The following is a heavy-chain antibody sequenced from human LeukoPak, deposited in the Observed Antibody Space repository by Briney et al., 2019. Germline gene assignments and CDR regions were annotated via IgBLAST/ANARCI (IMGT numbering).Heavy chain of an antibody. J-gene: IGHJ4*02. V-gene: IGHV1-18*01. Sequence: ASVKVSCKASGYTFTNYGISWVRQAPGQGLEWMGWINRYNGKTNYGQKFQGRVTMTTDTSTSTTYMELRSLRSDDTAVYYCARDLGVTTKDPFEYWGQGTLATVPS. CDR3: ARDLGVTTKDPFEY. D-gene: IGHD4-11*01. CDR2: INRYNGKT. CDR1: GYTFTNYG.